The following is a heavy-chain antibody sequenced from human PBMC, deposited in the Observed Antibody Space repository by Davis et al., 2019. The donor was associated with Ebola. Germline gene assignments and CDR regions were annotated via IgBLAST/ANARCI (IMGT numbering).Heavy chain of an antibody. CDR3: ARDYAPGGFYYYDSSGDDY. J-gene: IGHJ4*02. D-gene: IGHD3-22*01. Sequence: GESLKISCKGSGYSFTSYYMHWVRQAPGQGLEFMGRINPYSGGTNYAQRFQGRVTMTSDTSIRTAYMELTRLTSDDTAVYYCARDYAPGGFYYYDSSGDDYWGQGTLVTVSS. CDR1: GYSFTSYY. CDR2: INPYSGGT. V-gene: IGHV1-2*06.